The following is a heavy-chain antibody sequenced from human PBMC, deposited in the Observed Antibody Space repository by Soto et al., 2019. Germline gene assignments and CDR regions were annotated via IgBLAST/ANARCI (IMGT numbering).Heavy chain of an antibody. J-gene: IGHJ5*02. V-gene: IGHV4-59*01. CDR2: IYYSGST. CDR3: ARLWRSYYNSREFDP. D-gene: IGHD3-10*01. Sequence: SETLSLTXTVSGGSISSYYWSWIRQPPGKGLEWIGYIYYSGSTNYNPSLKSRVTISVDTSKNQFSLKLSSVTAADTAVYYCARLWRSYYNSREFDPWGQGTLVTVSS. CDR1: GGSISSYY.